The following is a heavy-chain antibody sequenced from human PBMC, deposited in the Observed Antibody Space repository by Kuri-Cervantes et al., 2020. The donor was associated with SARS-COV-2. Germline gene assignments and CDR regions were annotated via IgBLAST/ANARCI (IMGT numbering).Heavy chain of an antibody. CDR2: IYYSGST. CDR3: ARANYYYDSRGWGCYFDD. J-gene: IGHJ4*02. V-gene: IGHV4-59*01. Sequence: GSLRLSCTVSGGSISSYYWSWIRQPPGKGLEWIGYIYYSGSTNYNPSLKSRVTISVDTSKNQFSLKLSSVTAADTAVYYCARANYYYDSRGWGCYFDDWGQGTLVTVSS. D-gene: IGHD3-22*01. CDR1: GGSISSYY.